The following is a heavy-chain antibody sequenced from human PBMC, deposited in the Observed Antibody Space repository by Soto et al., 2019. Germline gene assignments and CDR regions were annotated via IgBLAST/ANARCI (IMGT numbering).Heavy chain of an antibody. CDR1: GGSISSGGYY. J-gene: IGHJ4*02. D-gene: IGHD5-12*01. CDR2: IYYSGST. CDR3: ARVLGLPEKLRFFDY. Sequence: SETLSLTCTVSGGSISSGGYYWSWIRQHPGKGLEWIGYIYYSGSTYYNPSLKSRVTISVDTSKNQFSLKLSSVTAADTAVYYCARVLGLPEKLRFFDYWGQGTLVTVSS. V-gene: IGHV4-31*03.